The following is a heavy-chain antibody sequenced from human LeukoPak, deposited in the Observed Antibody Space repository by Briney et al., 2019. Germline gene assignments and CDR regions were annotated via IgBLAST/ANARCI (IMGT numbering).Heavy chain of an antibody. J-gene: IGHJ2*01. D-gene: IGHD1-14*01. CDR2: IYYSGST. CDR3: ARRGNWYFDL. Sequence: SETLSLTCTVSGGSISSYYWSWIRQPPGKGLEWIGYIYYSGSTNYNPSLKSRVAISVDTSKNQFSLKLSSVTAADTAVYYCARRGNWYFDLWGRGTLVTVSS. CDR1: GGSISSYY. V-gene: IGHV4-59*08.